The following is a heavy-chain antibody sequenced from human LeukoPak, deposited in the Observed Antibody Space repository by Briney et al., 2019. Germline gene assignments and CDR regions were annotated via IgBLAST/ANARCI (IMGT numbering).Heavy chain of an antibody. D-gene: IGHD6-13*01. J-gene: IGHJ1*01. CDR3: ARWGRSAAGNRFQH. CDR1: GFTVSSYY. V-gene: IGHV3-53*01. Sequence: GGSLRLSCAASGFTVSSYYMSWVRQAPGKGLEWVSVIYSGGSTYYADSVKGRFTISRDNSKNTLYLQMNSLRAEDTAVYYCARWGRSAAGNRFQHWGQGTLVTVSS. CDR2: IYSGGST.